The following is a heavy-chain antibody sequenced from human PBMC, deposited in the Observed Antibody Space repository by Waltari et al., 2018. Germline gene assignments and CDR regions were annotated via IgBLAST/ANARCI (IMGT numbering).Heavy chain of an antibody. CDR2: ISSSSSYI. CDR1: GFTFSSYS. D-gene: IGHD2-15*01. CDR3: ARWGSVDCSGGSCYRS. V-gene: IGHV3-21*01. J-gene: IGHJ5*02. Sequence: EVQLVESGGGLVKPGGSLRLSCAASGFTFSSYSMNWVRPAPGKGLEWVSSISSSSSYIYYADSVKGRFTISRDNAKNSLYLQMNSLRAEDTAVYYCARWGSVDCSGGSCYRSWGQGTLVTVSS.